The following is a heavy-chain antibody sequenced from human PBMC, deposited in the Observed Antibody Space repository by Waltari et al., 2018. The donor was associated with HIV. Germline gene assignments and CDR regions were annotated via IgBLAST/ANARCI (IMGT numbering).Heavy chain of an antibody. CDR1: GGSISSYY. CDR2: IYTSGST. D-gene: IGHD2-2*01. V-gene: IGHV4-4*07. CDR3: AREYCSSTSCAPNGRLGAFDI. Sequence: QVQLQESGPGLVKASETLSLTCTVSGGSISSYYWSWLRQPAGKGLEWIGRIYTSGSTNYNSSLESGVTMSLDTSKNQCFLKLSSVTAADTAVYYCAREYCSSTSCAPNGRLGAFDIWGQGTMVTVSS. J-gene: IGHJ3*02.